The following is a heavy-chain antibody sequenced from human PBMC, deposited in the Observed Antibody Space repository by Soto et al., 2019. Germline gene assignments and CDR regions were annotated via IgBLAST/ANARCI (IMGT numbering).Heavy chain of an antibody. CDR1: GYTFTAYD. D-gene: IGHD3-10*02. J-gene: IGHJ6*02. CDR3: ARNMDYYYGRGSGNGHGV. CDR2: INPKFGDT. V-gene: IGHV1-2*02. Sequence: QVQLVQSGAEVKEPGDSVRVSCEASGYTFTAYDIHWVRQAPGQGLEWMGWINPKFGDTTYAQDFQGRVSMTRDMSISTVYMESSRLTSDDTAIYYCARNMDYYYGRGSGNGHGVWGQGTTVTVFS.